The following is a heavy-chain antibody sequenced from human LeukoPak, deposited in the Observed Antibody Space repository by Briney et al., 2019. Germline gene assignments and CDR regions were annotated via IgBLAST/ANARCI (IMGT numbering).Heavy chain of an antibody. J-gene: IGHJ5*02. CDR2: IYYTGST. CDR3: ARHRYRSGSDWIDP. D-gene: IGHD1-26*01. V-gene: IGHV4-39*01. Sequence: SETLSLTCTVSGGSITRNSCYWAWIRQPPGKGLEWIASIYYTGSTYYNPSLKSRITISLDISKNQFSLKLSSVTAADTAVYYCARHRYRSGSDWIDPWGQGTLVTVSS. CDR1: GGSITRNSCY.